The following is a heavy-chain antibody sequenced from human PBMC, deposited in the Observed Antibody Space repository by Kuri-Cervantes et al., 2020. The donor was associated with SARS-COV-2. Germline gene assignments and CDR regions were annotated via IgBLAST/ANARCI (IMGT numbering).Heavy chain of an antibody. V-gene: IGHV4-59*01. CDR1: GGSISSYY. D-gene: IGHD6-13*01. CDR3: ARSGRRAAAGSSIDY. J-gene: IGHJ4*02. Sequence: GSLRLSCTVSGGSISSYYWSWIRQPPGKGLEWIGYIYYSGSTNYNPSLKSRVTISVDTSKNQFSLKLSSVTAADTAVYYCARSGRRAAAGSSIDYWGQGTLVTVSS. CDR2: IYYSGST.